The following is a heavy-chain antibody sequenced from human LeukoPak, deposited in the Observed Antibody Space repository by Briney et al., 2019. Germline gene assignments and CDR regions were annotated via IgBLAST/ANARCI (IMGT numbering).Heavy chain of an antibody. V-gene: IGHV4-59*12. CDR2: IYYSGST. CDR1: GGSISSYY. Sequence: SETLSLTCTVSGGSISSYYWSWIRQPPGKGLEWIGYIYYSGSTKYKPSLKSRVTISVDTSKNQFSLKLSSVTAADTAVYYCARWVQLERRGGFDYWGQGTLVTVSS. J-gene: IGHJ4*02. CDR3: ARWVQLERRGGFDY. D-gene: IGHD1-1*01.